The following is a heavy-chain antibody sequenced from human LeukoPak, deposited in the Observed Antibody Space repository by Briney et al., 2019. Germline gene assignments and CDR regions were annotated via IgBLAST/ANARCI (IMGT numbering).Heavy chain of an antibody. CDR2: IKNRPDGGTT. Sequence: GGSLRLSCAASGFTFSSYSMNWVRQAPGKGLEWVGRIKNRPDGGTTEYAAPVRGRFTISRDNSKTTVYLQMNSLKIEDTAMYYCTTPIMGTTHWGGFEIWGQGTMVTVSS. J-gene: IGHJ3*02. CDR1: GFTFSSYS. V-gene: IGHV3-15*07. CDR3: TTPIMGTTHWGGFEI. D-gene: IGHD1-26*01.